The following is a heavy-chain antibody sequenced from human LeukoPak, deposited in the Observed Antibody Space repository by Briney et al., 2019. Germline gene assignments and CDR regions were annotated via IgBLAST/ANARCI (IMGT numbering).Heavy chain of an antibody. V-gene: IGHV3-21*01. J-gene: IGHJ4*02. Sequence: GGSLRLSCAASGFTFSSYTMNWVRQAPGKGLEWVSSITSSSSYIYYADSVKGRFTISRDNAKNSLCLQMNSLRAEDTAVYYCARVRYSSGWYYFDYWGQGTLVTVSS. CDR2: ITSSSSYI. CDR1: GFTFSSYT. CDR3: ARVRYSSGWYYFDY. D-gene: IGHD6-19*01.